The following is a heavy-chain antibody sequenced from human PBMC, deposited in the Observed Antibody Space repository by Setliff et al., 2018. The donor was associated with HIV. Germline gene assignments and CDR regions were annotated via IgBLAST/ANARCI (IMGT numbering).Heavy chain of an antibody. J-gene: IGHJ6*03. CDR2: ITYNGNT. V-gene: IGHV1-18*01. Sequence: ASVKVSCKASGYTFSNYGITWVRQAPGQGLEWMGWITYNGNTNYAKKFKGRVTMTTDTSTSIAYMELKSLSFDDTAVYYCVRLTADRTNYYYYMDVWGKGTTVTVSS. CDR1: GYTFSNYG. CDR3: VRLTADRTNYYYYMDV. D-gene: IGHD2-8*01.